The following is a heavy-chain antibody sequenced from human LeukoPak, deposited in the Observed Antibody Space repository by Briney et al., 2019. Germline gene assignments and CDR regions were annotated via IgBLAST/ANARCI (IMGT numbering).Heavy chain of an antibody. CDR3: ARDGRGSGFIYFDY. J-gene: IGHJ4*02. CDR2: IYSGGST. V-gene: IGHV3-53*01. CDR1: GFTVTSNY. Sequence: GGSLRLSCAASGFTVTSNYMNWVRQAPGKGLEWVSVIYSGGSTYYADSVKGRFTISRDNSKNTLYLQMNSLRAEDTAVYYCARDGRGSGFIYFDYWGQGTLVIVSS. D-gene: IGHD6-19*01.